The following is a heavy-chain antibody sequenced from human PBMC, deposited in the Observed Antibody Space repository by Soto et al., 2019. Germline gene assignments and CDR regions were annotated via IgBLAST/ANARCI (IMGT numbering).Heavy chain of an antibody. CDR2: IIPIFGTA. CDR3: ARVLALPLRFLTMDV. V-gene: IGHV1-69*01. CDR1: GGTFSSYA. Sequence: KVSCKASGGTFSSYAISWVRQAPGQGLEWMGGIIPIFGTANYAQKFQGRVTITADESTSTAYMELSSLRSEDTAVYYCARVLALPLRFLTMDVWGQGTTVTVSS. D-gene: IGHD3-3*01. J-gene: IGHJ6*02.